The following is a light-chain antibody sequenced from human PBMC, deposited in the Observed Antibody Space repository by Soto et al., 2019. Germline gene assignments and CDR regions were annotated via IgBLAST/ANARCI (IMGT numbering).Light chain of an antibody. Sequence: QSALTQPPSASGSPGQSVTSSCTGTSSDVGGYNYVSWYQQHPGKAPKLMIYEVSKRPSGVPDRFSASKSGNTASLTVSGLQAEDEGDYYCTSYAGSNNVVFGGGTKLTVL. CDR2: EVS. CDR3: TSYAGSNNVV. J-gene: IGLJ2*01. V-gene: IGLV2-8*01. CDR1: SSDVGGYNY.